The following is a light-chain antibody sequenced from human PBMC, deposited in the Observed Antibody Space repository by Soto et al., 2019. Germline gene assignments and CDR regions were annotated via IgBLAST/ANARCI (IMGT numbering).Light chain of an antibody. CDR3: SSYPSSSTV. CDR2: EVS. Sequence: QSALTQPASVSGSPGQSITISCTGTSSDVGGYNYVSWYQQHPGKAPKLMIYEVSNRPSGVSNRFSGSKSGNTASLTISGLQADDDADYYCSSYPSSSTVFGTGTKLTVL. V-gene: IGLV2-14*01. J-gene: IGLJ1*01. CDR1: SSDVGGYNY.